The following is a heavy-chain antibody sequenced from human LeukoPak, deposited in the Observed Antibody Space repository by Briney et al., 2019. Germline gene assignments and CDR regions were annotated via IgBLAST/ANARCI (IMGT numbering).Heavy chain of an antibody. D-gene: IGHD6-6*01. CDR3: ARGGAPRLHFQN. J-gene: IGHJ1*01. CDR1: GGSISTYY. CDR2: IYHSGNT. V-gene: IGHV4-59*01. Sequence: SETLSLTCTVSGGSISTYYWNWIRQPPGKGLEWIGYIYHSGNTNYNPSLQSRVTISVDTSKNQVSLNLRSVTAADTAVYYCARGGAPRLHFQNWGQGTLVTVSS.